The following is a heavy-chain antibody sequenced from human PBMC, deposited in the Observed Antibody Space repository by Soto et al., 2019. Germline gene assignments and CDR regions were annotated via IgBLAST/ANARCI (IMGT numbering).Heavy chain of an antibody. J-gene: IGHJ4*02. CDR2: INPNNGDT. Sequence: SVKVSCKASGYTFTGYYLHWVRQAPGQGLEWMGWINPNNGDTNYAQKFQGRVTMTRDSSISIAYMDLSRLRSADTAVYFCVRARRYYDDRRAYDYWGQGSLVTVSS. CDR1: GYTFTGYY. D-gene: IGHD3-22*01. V-gene: IGHV1-2*02. CDR3: VRARRYYDDRRAYDY.